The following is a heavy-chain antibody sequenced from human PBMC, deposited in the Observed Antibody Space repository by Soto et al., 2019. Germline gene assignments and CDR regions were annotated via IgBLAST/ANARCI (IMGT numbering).Heavy chain of an antibody. J-gene: IGHJ5*02. CDR1: GFTFSSYA. CDR2: LSGSGVNA. D-gene: IGHD4-17*01. V-gene: IGHV3-23*01. CDR3: ARSVKDYNDYA. Sequence: GGSLILSCAASGFTFSSYAMTWVRQAPGKGLEYVSTLSGSGVNAYYADSVKGRFIISRDNSKNTLFLQMNSLRADDTAVYYCARSVKDYNDYAWGQGTLVTVSS.